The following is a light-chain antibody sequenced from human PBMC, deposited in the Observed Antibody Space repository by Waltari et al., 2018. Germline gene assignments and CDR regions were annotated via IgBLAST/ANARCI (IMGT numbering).Light chain of an antibody. CDR2: FAS. CDR3: MQSLQYSVT. V-gene: IGKV2-28*01. J-gene: IGKJ5*01. CDR1: QSLQHRNGYNY. Sequence: DILMTQSQVSLSVTPGEQASISCTSSQSLQHRNGYNYLDWYLQKPGLSPQLLIYFASYRASGVPARFSGSGSVTDFTLRISSVEAEYVAVYYCMQSLQYSVTFGQGTRLEIK.